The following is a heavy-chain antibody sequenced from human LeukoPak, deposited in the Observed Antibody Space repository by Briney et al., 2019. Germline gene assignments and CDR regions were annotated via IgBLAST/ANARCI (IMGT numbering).Heavy chain of an antibody. V-gene: IGHV4-34*01. J-gene: IGHJ4*02. Sequence: SETLSLTCAVYGGSFSGYYWSWIRQPPGKGLEWIGEINHSGSTNYNPSLKSRVTISVDTSKNQFSLKLSSVTAADTAVYYCARGRHSSGWYSSELYYFDYWGQGTLVTVS. CDR1: GGSFSGYY. CDR2: INHSGST. D-gene: IGHD6-19*01. CDR3: ARGRHSSGWYSSELYYFDY.